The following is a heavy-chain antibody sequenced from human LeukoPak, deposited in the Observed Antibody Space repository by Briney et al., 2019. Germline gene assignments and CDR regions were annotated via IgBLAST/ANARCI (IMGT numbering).Heavy chain of an antibody. V-gene: IGHV3-11*01. Sequence: GGSLGLSCAASGFTFSDYYMSWIRQAPGKGLEWVSYISSSGSTIYYADSVKGRFTISRDNAKNSLYLQMNSLRAEDTAVYYCARDFDASSSHFDYWGQGTLVTVSS. CDR2: ISSSGSTI. J-gene: IGHJ4*02. D-gene: IGHD6-6*01. CDR1: GFTFSDYY. CDR3: ARDFDASSSHFDY.